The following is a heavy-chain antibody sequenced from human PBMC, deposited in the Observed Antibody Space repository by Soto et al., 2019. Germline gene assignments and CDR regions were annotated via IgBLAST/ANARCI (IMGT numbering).Heavy chain of an antibody. Sequence: GESLQISCKGSGYSFTSYWIGWVRQMPGKGLEWMGIIYPGDSDTRYRPSFQGPVTISADKSISTAYLQWRSLKASATAMSYCARTLSLFYCSGGSCYRNWFDPWGQGTLFTVPS. D-gene: IGHD2-15*01. CDR3: ARTLSLFYCSGGSCYRNWFDP. CDR2: IYPGDSDT. V-gene: IGHV5-51*01. CDR1: GYSFTSYW. J-gene: IGHJ5*02.